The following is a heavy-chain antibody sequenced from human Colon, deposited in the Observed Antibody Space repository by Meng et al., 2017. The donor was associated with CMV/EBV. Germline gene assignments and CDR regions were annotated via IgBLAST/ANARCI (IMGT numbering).Heavy chain of an antibody. D-gene: IGHD2-21*01. J-gene: IGHJ4*02. Sequence: SCVASGVNFSTYWMNWVRQVPGKGLVLVSRITYDGRSTTDADSVRGRFTISRDNAKNTLYLQLNSLRAEDTAVYYCAREYTVIPFDYWGQGTLVTVSS. CDR1: GVNFSTYW. CDR2: ITYDGRST. CDR3: AREYTVIPFDY. V-gene: IGHV3-74*01.